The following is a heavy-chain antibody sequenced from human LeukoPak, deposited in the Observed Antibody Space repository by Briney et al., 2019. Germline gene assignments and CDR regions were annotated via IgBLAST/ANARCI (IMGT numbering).Heavy chain of an antibody. J-gene: IGHJ5*02. CDR3: ARAGAGMVRRVNWFDP. CDR2: IYYSGST. CDR1: GGSLGSGDSC. Sequence: QRLSLTCTLSGGSLGSGDSCWGWLRQPPGRGLEWFAYIYYSGSTHNNPSLKRRVTISVDTSKNQFSLKLSSVTAADTAVYYCARAGAGMVRRVNWFDPWGQGTLVTVSS. D-gene: IGHD3-10*01. V-gene: IGHV4-30-4*08.